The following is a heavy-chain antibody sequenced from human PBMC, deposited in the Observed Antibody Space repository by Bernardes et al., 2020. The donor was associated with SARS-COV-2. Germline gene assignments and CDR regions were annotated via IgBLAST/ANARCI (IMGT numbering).Heavy chain of an antibody. Sequence: GWSLRLSCAASGFIFSRSAMSWVRQSPGKGLEWVSTLSASGAATYYADSVKGRFTISRDNSRNTLYLQMNSLRSDDTALYYCARPPGGVIAYFDYWGQGTPVTVSS. CDR1: GFIFSRSA. V-gene: IGHV3-23*01. CDR2: LSASGAAT. D-gene: IGHD3-16*02. J-gene: IGHJ4*02. CDR3: ARPPGGVIAYFDY.